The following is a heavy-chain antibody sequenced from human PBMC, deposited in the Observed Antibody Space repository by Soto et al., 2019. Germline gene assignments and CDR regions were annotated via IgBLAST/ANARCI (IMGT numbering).Heavy chain of an antibody. D-gene: IGHD3-22*01. V-gene: IGHV4-31*03. CDR1: GGSISSGGYY. CDR2: IYYSGRT. J-gene: IGHJ3*02. Sequence: SETLSLTCTVSGGSISSGGYYWSWIRQHPGKGLEWIGYIYYSGRTYYNPSLKSRVAISVDTSKNQFSLKLSSVTAADTAVYYCARVGDRSGYYQAFDIWGQGTMVT. CDR3: ARVGDRSGYYQAFDI.